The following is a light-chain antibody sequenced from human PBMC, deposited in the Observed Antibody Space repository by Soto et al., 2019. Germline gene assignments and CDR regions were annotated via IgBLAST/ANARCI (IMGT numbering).Light chain of an antibody. CDR1: QSIGTY. CDR3: QQSYNSPLT. V-gene: IGKV1-39*01. Sequence: DIQMTQSPSSLSASVGDRVTVSCRASQSIGTYLNWYQQKSGKAPEVLNSDASSLQSGVPSRFTASGSGTDFTPTINSLQPEDSPTYYCQQSYNSPLTLGGGTKVDIK. CDR2: DAS. J-gene: IGKJ4*01.